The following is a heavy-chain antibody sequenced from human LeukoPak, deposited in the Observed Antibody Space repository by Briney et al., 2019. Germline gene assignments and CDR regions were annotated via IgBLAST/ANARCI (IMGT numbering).Heavy chain of an antibody. CDR2: FDPEDGET. V-gene: IGHV1-24*01. CDR3: VTGDPQHLVRINVNYFHYYLDV. J-gene: IGHJ6*03. D-gene: IGHD6-13*01. Sequence: ASGKVSCKVSGYTLNQLSMHWVRQAPGKGLDWMGGFDPEDGETIYAEKFQDRVNMTEDTLTNTAYMELSSLTSGDTAVYYCVTGDPQHLVRINVNYFHYYLDVWGKGTMVTVSS. CDR1: GYTLNQLS.